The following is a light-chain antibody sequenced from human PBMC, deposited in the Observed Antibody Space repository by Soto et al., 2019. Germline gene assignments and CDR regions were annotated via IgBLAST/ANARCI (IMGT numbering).Light chain of an antibody. CDR3: TSYTSSSTLYV. Sequence: QSVMTQPAFVSGSAGQSITMSCSGTSSYGGGYNYVSWYQQHPGKAPKLMIYDVRNRASGTSNRFSGSKSGNTASLTISGLQAEDEADYYCTSYTSSSTLYVFGTGT. CDR2: DVR. CDR1: SSYGGGYNY. J-gene: IGLJ1*01. V-gene: IGLV2-14*01.